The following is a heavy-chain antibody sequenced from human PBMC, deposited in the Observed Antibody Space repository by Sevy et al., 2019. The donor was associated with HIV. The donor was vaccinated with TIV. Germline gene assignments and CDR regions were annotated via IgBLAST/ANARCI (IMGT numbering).Heavy chain of an antibody. J-gene: IGHJ4*02. CDR3: ARESIADLDY. CDR1: GFTFSSYS. CDR2: ISSSSSTI. Sequence: GGSLRLSCVASGFTFSSYSMNWVRQAPGKGLEWVSYISSSSSTIYYADSVKGRFTISRDNVKNSLYLQMNSLRAEDTAVYYCARESIADLDYWGQGTLVTVSS. V-gene: IGHV3-48*01. D-gene: IGHD6-6*01.